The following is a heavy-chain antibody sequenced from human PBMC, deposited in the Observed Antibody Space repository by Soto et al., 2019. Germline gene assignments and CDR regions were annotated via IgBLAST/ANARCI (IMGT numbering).Heavy chain of an antibody. J-gene: IGHJ4*02. D-gene: IGHD6-13*01. V-gene: IGHV4-39*02. Sequence: SETLSLTCTVSGGSISSSSYFWGWIRQTPGKGLEWIGSIYYSGNTYYNPSLKSRVTISVDTSKNHFSLKMNSVTAADTAVYYCARGYSSSWAEFDSWGQGTLVTVSS. CDR3: ARGYSSSWAEFDS. CDR2: IYYSGNT. CDR1: GGSISSSSYF.